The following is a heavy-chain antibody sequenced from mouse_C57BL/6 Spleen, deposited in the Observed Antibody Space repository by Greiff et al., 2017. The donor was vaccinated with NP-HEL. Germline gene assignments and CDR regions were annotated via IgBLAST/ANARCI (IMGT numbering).Heavy chain of an antibody. D-gene: IGHD1-1*01. CDR1: GYTFTSYW. CDR2: IDPNSGGT. V-gene: IGHV1-72*01. Sequence: QVQLQQPGAELVKPGASVKLSCKASGYTFTSYWMHWVKQRPGRGLEWIGRIDPNSGGTKYNEKFKSKATLTVDKPSSTAYMQLSSLTSEDSAVYYCASPGGYYYGEFLPWYFDVWGTGTTVTVSS. CDR3: ASPGGYYYGEFLPWYFDV. J-gene: IGHJ1*03.